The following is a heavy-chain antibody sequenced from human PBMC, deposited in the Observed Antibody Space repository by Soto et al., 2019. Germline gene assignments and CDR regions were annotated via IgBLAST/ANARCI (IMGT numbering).Heavy chain of an antibody. V-gene: IGHV3-23*01. Sequence: GGSLRLSCAASGFPFSDHAMHWVRQTPGKGLEWVSAITGRGDSTYYADSAKGRFTISRDNSKNTLYLQMNSLRPEDTGLYYCARENSRISPRLFQHWGHGTLVTVSS. J-gene: IGHJ1*01. CDR3: ARENSRISPRLFQH. D-gene: IGHD6-6*01. CDR1: GFPFSDHA. CDR2: ITGRGDST.